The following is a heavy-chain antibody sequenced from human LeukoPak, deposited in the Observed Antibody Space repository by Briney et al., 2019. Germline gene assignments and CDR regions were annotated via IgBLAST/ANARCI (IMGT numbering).Heavy chain of an antibody. Sequence: SQTLSLSCAISGDSVSSNSASWNWIRQSPWRGLEWLGRTYYRSKWYNDYAVSVKSRITINPDTSKNQFSLQLNSVTPEDTAVYYCARDLKAAPGFNAFDIWGQGTMVTVSS. D-gene: IGHD6-6*01. CDR3: ARDLKAAPGFNAFDI. V-gene: IGHV6-1*01. CDR2: TYYRSKWYN. CDR1: GDSVSSNSAS. J-gene: IGHJ3*02.